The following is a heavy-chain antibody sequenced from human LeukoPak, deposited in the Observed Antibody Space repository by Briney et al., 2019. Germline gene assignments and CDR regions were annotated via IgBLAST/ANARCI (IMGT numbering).Heavy chain of an antibody. CDR2: VYHSGST. CDR1: GGSIMSYY. D-gene: IGHD3-3*01. V-gene: IGHV4-59*01. J-gene: IGHJ4*02. Sequence: SETLSLTCTVSGGSIMSYYWSWIRQPPGRGLEWIRYVYHSGSTNYNPSLQSRVIISVDTSKNQVSLKLNSVTTADTAVYYCARSRVWSDYWGYFDFWGQGTLVTVSS. CDR3: ARSRVWSDYWGYFDF.